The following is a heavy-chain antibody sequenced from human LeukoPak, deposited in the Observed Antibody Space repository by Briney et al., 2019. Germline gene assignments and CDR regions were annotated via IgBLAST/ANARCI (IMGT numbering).Heavy chain of an antibody. CDR2: INPNSGGT. CDR1: GYTFTSYG. CDR3: ASSITMIVVVTPAPNFDY. Sequence: GASVKVSCKASGYTFTSYGISWVRQAPGQGLEWMGLINPNSGGTNYAQKFQGRVTMTRDTSISTAYMELSRLRSDDTAVYYCASSITMIVVVTPAPNFDYWGQGTLVTVSS. J-gene: IGHJ4*02. V-gene: IGHV1-2*02. D-gene: IGHD3-22*01.